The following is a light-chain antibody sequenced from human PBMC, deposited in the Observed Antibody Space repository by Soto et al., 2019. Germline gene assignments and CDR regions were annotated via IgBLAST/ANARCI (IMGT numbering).Light chain of an antibody. Sequence: QSVLTQSPSASATPGQRVTISCSGSSSNIGGNSVNWYQQLPRSAPKLLIYTDSQRPSGVPDRFSGSKSGTSASLAISGLQSEDEADYYCAAWDDGMRAWVFGGGTKLTV. V-gene: IGLV1-44*01. CDR2: TDS. CDR1: SSNIGGNS. CDR3: AAWDDGMRAWV. J-gene: IGLJ3*02.